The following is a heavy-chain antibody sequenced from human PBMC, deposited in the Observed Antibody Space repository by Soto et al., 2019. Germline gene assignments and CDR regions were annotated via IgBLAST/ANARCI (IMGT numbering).Heavy chain of an antibody. V-gene: IGHV1-18*01. D-gene: IGHD3-10*01. J-gene: IGHJ5*02. CDR2: INVYNGNT. CDR1: GYTFTNYG. CDR3: ARGVGSGSHYRQYNWFDP. Sequence: QVQLVQSGGEVKKPGASVKVSCKASGYTFTNYGISWVRQAPGQGLEWMGWINVYNGNTKYAQKVQGRVTMTTDTSTRTAYRELRSLRSDATAVYYCARGVGSGSHYRQYNWFDPWGQGTPVTVSS.